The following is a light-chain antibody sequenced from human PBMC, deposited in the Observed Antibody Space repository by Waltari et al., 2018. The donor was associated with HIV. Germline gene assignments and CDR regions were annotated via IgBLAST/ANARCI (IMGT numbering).Light chain of an antibody. J-gene: IGLJ2*01. CDR3: CSYAGGRVFVL. CDR1: ISDIGSSHL. Sequence: QSALSQTASVSGSTGQAINISCTGTISDIGSSHLVSWYQQYPGRAPKLIIYEVNKRPSGVSDRFSGSKSGNRASLTVAGVKVEDEADYYCCSYAGGRVFVLFGGGTRLTV. V-gene: IGLV2-23*02. CDR2: EVN.